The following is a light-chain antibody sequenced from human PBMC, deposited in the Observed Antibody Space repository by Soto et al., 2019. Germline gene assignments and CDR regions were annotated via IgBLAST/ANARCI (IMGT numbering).Light chain of an antibody. V-gene: IGLV2-14*01. J-gene: IGLJ2*01. Sequence: QSVLTQPASVSGSPGQSITISCAGTNGDVGGYNYVSWYQHHPGKAPKLLIYGVFNRPSGVSNRFSGSKSGNTASLTISGLQAEDEGDYYCSSYSSSSTLVVFXGGTKLTVL. CDR1: NGDVGGYNY. CDR3: SSYSSSSTLVV. CDR2: GVF.